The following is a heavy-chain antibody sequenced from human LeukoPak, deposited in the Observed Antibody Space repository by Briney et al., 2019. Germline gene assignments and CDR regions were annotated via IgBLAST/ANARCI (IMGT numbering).Heavy chain of an antibody. Sequence: SETLSLTCSVSDDSITMYYWTWIRQPPGKGLEWIGYVDHTGSTNFNPSLNGRVSISRDTSKNLFSLRLRSVTAADTAVYFCARGRVSSSAWYSTYYYYFYMDVWGKGTTVTVSS. D-gene: IGHD4-11*01. V-gene: IGHV4-59*01. CDR3: ARGRVSSSAWYSTYYYYFYMDV. J-gene: IGHJ6*03. CDR2: VDHTGST. CDR1: DDSITMYY.